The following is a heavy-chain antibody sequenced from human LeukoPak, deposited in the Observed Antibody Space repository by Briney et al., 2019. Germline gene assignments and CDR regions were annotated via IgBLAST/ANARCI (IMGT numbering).Heavy chain of an antibody. D-gene: IGHD3-16*01. Sequence: GGSLRLSCAASGFTFSSCAMNWVRQAPGKGLEWVSTISGIGGDTYYADSVKGRFTIYRDNSKDTLYRQMKSLKEEEPDVSYRNKDKNGDNKPGEYWGQGDLVTVSS. CDR1: GFTFSSCA. CDR3: NKDKNGDNKPGEY. J-gene: IGHJ4*02. CDR2: ISGIGGDT. V-gene: IGHV3-23*01.